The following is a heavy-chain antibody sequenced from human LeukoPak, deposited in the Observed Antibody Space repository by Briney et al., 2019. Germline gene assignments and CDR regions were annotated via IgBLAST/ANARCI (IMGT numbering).Heavy chain of an antibody. CDR1: GFTFSSYA. J-gene: IGHJ6*04. CDR2: ISGSGGST. Sequence: PGGSLRLSCAASGFTFSSYAMSWVRQAPGKGLGWVSAISGSGGSTYYADSVRGRFTISRDNSKNTLYLQMNSLRAEDTAVYYCAKDHGSGSPGYYYYDMDVWGKGTTVTVSS. V-gene: IGHV3-23*01. D-gene: IGHD3-10*01. CDR3: AKDHGSGSPGYYYYDMDV.